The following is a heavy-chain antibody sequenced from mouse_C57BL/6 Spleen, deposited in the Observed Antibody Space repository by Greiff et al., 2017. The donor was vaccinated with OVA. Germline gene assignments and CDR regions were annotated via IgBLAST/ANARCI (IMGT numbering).Heavy chain of an antibody. CDR3: ARWLYDGYSWYFDV. V-gene: IGHV1-4*01. J-gene: IGHJ1*03. Sequence: VQLQQSGADLARPGASVKMSCKASGYTFTSYTMHWVKQRPGQGLEWIGYINPSSGYTKYNQKFKDKATLTADKSSSTAYMQLSSLTSEDSAVYYCARWLYDGYSWYFDVWGTGTTVTVSS. CDR1: GYTFTSYT. CDR2: INPSSGYT. D-gene: IGHD2-3*01.